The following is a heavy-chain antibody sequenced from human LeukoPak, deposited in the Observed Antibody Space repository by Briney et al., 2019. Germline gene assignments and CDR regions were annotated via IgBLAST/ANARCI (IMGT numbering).Heavy chain of an antibody. J-gene: IGHJ5*02. CDR2: INPSGGST. V-gene: IGHV1-46*01. CDR1: GYTFTSYY. CDR3: AREAATTVTMSFWFDP. D-gene: IGHD4-17*01. Sequence: ASVKVSCKASGYTFTSYYMHWVRQAPGQGLEWMGIINPSGGSTNYAQKFQGRVTITTDESTSTAYMELSSLRPEDTAVYYCAREAATTVTMSFWFDPWGQGTLVTVSS.